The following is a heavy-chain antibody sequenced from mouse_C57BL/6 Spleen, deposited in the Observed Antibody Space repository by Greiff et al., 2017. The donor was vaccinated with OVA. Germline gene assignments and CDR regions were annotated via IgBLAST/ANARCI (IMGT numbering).Heavy chain of an antibody. J-gene: IGHJ1*03. V-gene: IGHV5-4*01. CDR3: ARREGGLSYVWYFDV. CDR1: GFTFSSYA. D-gene: IGHD1-1*01. CDR2: ISDGGSYT. Sequence: EVQLVESGGGLVKPGGSLKLSCAASGFTFSSYAMSWVRQTPEKRLEWVATISDGGSYTYYPDNVKGRFTISRDNAKNNLYLQMSHLKSEDTAMYYCARREGGLSYVWYFDVWGTGTTVTVSS.